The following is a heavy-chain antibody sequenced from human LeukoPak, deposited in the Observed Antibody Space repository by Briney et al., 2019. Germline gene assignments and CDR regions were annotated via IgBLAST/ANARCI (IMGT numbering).Heavy chain of an antibody. CDR1: GFTFSRHG. Sequence: PGGSLRLSCAPSGFTFSRHGMHWVRQGPGKRLEWVAIISNDGSRKYYAHSVEGRFTISRDNSKNTLYLQMDSLRAEDTAVYYCARDRAWNYFDYWGQGTLVTVSS. D-gene: IGHD3-3*01. J-gene: IGHJ4*02. CDR3: ARDRAWNYFDY. CDR2: ISNDGSRK. V-gene: IGHV3-30*03.